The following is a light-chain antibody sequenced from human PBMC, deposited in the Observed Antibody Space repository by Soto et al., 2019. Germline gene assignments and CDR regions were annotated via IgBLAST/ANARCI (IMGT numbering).Light chain of an antibody. V-gene: IGKV1-5*03. CDR3: QHYNSYSEA. CDR1: QTISSW. Sequence: HRTQTPSTLSGSVGDRGTITCWASQTISSWLAWYQQKPGKAPKLLIYKASTLKSGVPSRFSGSGSGTEFTLTISSLQPDDFATYYCQHYNSYSEAFGQGTKVAI. J-gene: IGKJ1*01. CDR2: KAS.